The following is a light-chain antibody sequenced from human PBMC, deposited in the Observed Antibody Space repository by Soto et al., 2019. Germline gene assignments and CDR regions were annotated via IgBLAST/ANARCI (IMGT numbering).Light chain of an antibody. CDR2: AAS. CDR3: QQSYSDPVT. J-gene: IGKJ3*01. CDR1: QTISVN. Sequence: DIQMTQSPSSLSASVGDRVTITCRARQTISVNLNWYQQKPGKAPNLLIYAASSLQSGVPSRFSGSGSGTDFTLTINSLQPEDFATYYCQQSYSDPVTFGPGTKVDIK. V-gene: IGKV1-39*01.